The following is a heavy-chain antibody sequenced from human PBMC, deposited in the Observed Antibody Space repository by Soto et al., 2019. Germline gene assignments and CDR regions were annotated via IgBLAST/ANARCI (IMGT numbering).Heavy chain of an antibody. Sequence: QVPLVQSGAEVKKPGASVKVSCKASGYTFTGYDMHWVRQAPGQGLEWMGWINTNSGGTNYAQKFQGWVTMTRDTCISTAYMELSMRRSDDTAVYYCARDNCSGGSCHISDYWGQGTLVTVSS. CDR2: INTNSGGT. CDR3: ARDNCSGGSCHISDY. D-gene: IGHD2-15*01. CDR1: GYTFTGYD. J-gene: IGHJ4*01. V-gene: IGHV1-2*04.